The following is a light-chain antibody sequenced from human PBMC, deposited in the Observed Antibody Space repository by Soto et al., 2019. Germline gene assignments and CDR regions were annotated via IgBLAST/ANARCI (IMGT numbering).Light chain of an antibody. Sequence: DIQMTQSPSSVSASVGDRVTLTCRASQGLSSWLAWYQQKPGKAPKLLIYASSSLQSGVPSRFSGSGSGTHFTLTISSLQPEDSATYYCLQSDSFPHTFGQGTKLEIK. V-gene: IGKV1-12*01. CDR1: QGLSSW. CDR2: ASS. J-gene: IGKJ2*01. CDR3: LQSDSFPHT.